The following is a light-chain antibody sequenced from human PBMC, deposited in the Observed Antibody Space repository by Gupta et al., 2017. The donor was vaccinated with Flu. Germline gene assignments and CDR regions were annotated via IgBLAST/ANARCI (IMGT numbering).Light chain of an antibody. J-gene: IGKJ1*01. CDR2: YAS. CDR1: QSIGSS. Sequence: EIVLTQSPDFQSVTPKEKVTITCRASQSIGSSLHWYQQKPDQSPKLLIKYASQYFSGVHSRFSGSGSGTVFTLTIKSLEAEDAATYYCQQSSSLPQTFGPGTKVEIK. V-gene: IGKV6-21*01. CDR3: QQSSSLPQT.